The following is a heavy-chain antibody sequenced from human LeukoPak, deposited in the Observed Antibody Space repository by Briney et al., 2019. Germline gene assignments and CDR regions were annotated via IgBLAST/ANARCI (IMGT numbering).Heavy chain of an antibody. CDR2: IKQDGSEK. CDR3: AREVRAARQQYYFDY. D-gene: IGHD6-6*01. Sequence: GGSLRLSCAASGFTFSNAWMSWVRQAPGKGLEWVANIKQDGSEKYYVDSVKGRFTISRDNAKNSLYLQMNSLRAEDTAVYYCAREVRAARQQYYFDYWGQGTLVTVSS. V-gene: IGHV3-7*01. J-gene: IGHJ4*02. CDR1: GFTFSNAW.